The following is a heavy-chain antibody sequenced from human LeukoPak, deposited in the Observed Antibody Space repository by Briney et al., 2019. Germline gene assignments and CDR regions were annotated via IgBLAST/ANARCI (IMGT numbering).Heavy chain of an antibody. Sequence: GRSLRLSCAASGFTFSSYGMHWVRQAPGKGLEWVAVIWYDGSNKYYADSVMGRFTISRDNSKNTLYLQMNSLRAEDTAVYYCAKDGPTCSGGSCPGSYFDYWGQGTLVTVSS. V-gene: IGHV3-33*06. CDR2: IWYDGSNK. CDR1: GFTFSSYG. CDR3: AKDGPTCSGGSCPGSYFDY. D-gene: IGHD2-15*01. J-gene: IGHJ4*02.